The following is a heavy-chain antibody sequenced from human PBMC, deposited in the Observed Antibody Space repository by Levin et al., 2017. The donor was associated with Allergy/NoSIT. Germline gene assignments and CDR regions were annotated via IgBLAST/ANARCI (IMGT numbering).Heavy chain of an antibody. CDR1: GYFFTGYY. CDR3: ARDSARQAAVGNINWFDP. CDR2: IDPSTGGT. Sequence: ASVKVSCKASGYFFTGYYIHWVRQAPGQGLEWMGWIDPSTGGTNYAQMFQGRVTMTRDASIRTAYMELSSLRSDDTAVYYCARDSARQAAVGNINWFDPWGQGTLVTVSS. J-gene: IGHJ5*02. V-gene: IGHV1-2*02. D-gene: IGHD6-13*01.